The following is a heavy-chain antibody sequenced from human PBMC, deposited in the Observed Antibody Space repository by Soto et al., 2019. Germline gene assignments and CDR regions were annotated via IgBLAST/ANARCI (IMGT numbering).Heavy chain of an antibody. J-gene: IGHJ2*01. V-gene: IGHV3-23*01. CDR3: AKGPRGDWYFDI. D-gene: IGHD3-16*01. Sequence: GGSLRLSCAASGFTFISYAMSWVRQAPGKGLEWVSAISGSGDSTYYEESVKGRFTISRDNSKNTLYLQLSSLRAEDTAVYYCAKGPRGDWYFDIWGRGTLVTVSS. CDR2: ISGSGDST. CDR1: GFTFISYA.